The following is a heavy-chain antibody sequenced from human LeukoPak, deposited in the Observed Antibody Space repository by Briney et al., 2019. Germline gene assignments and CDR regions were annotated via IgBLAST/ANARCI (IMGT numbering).Heavy chain of an antibody. J-gene: IGHJ3*02. D-gene: IGHD6-19*01. V-gene: IGHV4-59*01. CDR1: GGSISSYY. CDR2: IYYSGSA. CDR3: ARDLESSGWTAFDI. Sequence: SETLSLTCTVSGGSISSYYWSWIRQPPGKGLEWIGYIYYSGSANYNPSLKSRVTISVDTSKNQFSLKLSSVTAADTAVYYCARDLESSGWTAFDIWGQGTMVTVSS.